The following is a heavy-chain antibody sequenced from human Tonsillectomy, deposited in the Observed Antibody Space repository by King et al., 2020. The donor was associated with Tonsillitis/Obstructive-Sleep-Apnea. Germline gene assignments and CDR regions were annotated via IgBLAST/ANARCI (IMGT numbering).Heavy chain of an antibody. CDR2: ISAYNGNT. D-gene: IGHD3-22*01. J-gene: IGHJ4*02. CDR1: GYTFTNYG. CDR3: ARDSMSHYYDSSGYYTFKY. V-gene: IGHV1-18*01. Sequence: QLVQSGAEVKKPGASVKVSCKASGYTFTNYGISWVRQAPGQGLEWMGWISAYNGNTNCAQRLQGRVTMTTDTSTSTAYMELRSLRSDDTAVYYCARDSMSHYYDSSGYYTFKYWGQETLVTVSS.